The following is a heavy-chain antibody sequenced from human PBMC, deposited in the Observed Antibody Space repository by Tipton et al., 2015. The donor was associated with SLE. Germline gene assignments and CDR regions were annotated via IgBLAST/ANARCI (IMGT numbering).Heavy chain of an antibody. CDR3: AREVEYQLLLPYMDV. V-gene: IGHV4-38-2*02. CDR1: GYSISSGYY. CDR2: IYHSGST. D-gene: IGHD2-2*01. Sequence: LRLSCTVSGYSISSGYYWGLIRQPPGKGLEWIGSIYHSGSTYYNPSLKSRVTISVDTSKNQFSLKLSSVTAADTAVYYCAREVEYQLLLPYMDVWGKGTTVTVSS. J-gene: IGHJ6*03.